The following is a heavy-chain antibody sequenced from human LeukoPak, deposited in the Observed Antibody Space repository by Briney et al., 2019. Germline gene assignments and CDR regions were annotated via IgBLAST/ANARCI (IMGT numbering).Heavy chain of an antibody. V-gene: IGHV3-23*01. CDR2: ISNDGGGT. D-gene: IGHD3-22*01. CDR3: AKGSSGYFLDL. J-gene: IGHJ5*02. Sequence: PGGSLRLSCAASGFIFNNYGLIWVHQAPGKGLEWVSAISNDGGGTNYADFVKGRFTISRDNSKNTLFLQMNSLRAEDTALYYCAKGSSGYFLDLWGQGTLVTVSS. CDR1: GFIFNNYG.